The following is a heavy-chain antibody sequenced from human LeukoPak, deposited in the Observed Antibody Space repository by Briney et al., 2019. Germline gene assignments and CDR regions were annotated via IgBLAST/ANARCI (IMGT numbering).Heavy chain of an antibody. CDR2: INPNSGGT. Sequence: ASVNVSCKASGYTFTGYYMHWVRQAPGQGLEWMGRINPNSGGTNYAQKFQGRVTMTRDTSISTAYMELSRLRSDDTAVYYCARDTADFDWLTIDYWGQGTLVTVSS. CDR1: GYTFTGYY. J-gene: IGHJ4*02. D-gene: IGHD3-9*01. CDR3: ARDTADFDWLTIDY. V-gene: IGHV1-2*06.